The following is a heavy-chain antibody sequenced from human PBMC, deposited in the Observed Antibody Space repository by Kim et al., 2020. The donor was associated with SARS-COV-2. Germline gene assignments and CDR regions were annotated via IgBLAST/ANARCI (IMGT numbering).Heavy chain of an antibody. J-gene: IGHJ6*04. CDR3: ARDWYDILTGYPIMGMDV. CDR2: ISSSSSYI. D-gene: IGHD3-9*01. CDR1: GFTFSSYS. V-gene: IGHV3-21*01. Sequence: GGSLRLSCAASGFTFSSYSMNWVRQAPGKGLEWVSSISSSSSYIYYADSVKGRFTISRDNAKNSLYLQMNSLRAEDTAVYYCARDWYDILTGYPIMGMDVWGKGTTVTVSS.